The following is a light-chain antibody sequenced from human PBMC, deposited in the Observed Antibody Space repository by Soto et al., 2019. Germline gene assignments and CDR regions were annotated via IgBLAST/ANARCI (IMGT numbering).Light chain of an antibody. CDR2: DAS. Sequence: DIQMTQSPSSLSASVGDRVTITCQASQEISNYVNWYQQKPGKAPNLLVYDASNLQSGVPSRFSGSGSGTVFTFTISSQHPEDIAIYFCQQLDNLPYTFGHGTKLQIK. V-gene: IGKV1-33*01. CDR3: QQLDNLPYT. J-gene: IGKJ2*01. CDR1: QEISNY.